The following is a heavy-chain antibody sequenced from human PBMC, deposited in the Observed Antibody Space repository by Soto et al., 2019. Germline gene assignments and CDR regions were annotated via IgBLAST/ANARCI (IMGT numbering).Heavy chain of an antibody. V-gene: IGHV3-30*18. CDR3: AKIGQSERMDV. D-gene: IGHD3-16*01. J-gene: IGHJ6*02. CDR1: GFTFSSYG. Sequence: GGSLRLSCAASGFTFSSYGMHWLCQAPGKGLEWVAVISYYGSNKYYADHVKGRFTISKDNSKNTLYLQMNSLRAEDKAVYYCAKIGQSERMDVWGQGTTVTVSS. CDR2: ISYYGSNK.